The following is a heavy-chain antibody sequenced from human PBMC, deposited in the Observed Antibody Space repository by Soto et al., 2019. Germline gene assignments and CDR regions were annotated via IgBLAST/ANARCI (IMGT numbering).Heavy chain of an antibody. J-gene: IGHJ4*02. Sequence: GGSLRLSCATSGLTFSNYAMSWVRQAPGGGLEWVSSMSGSSSTTYYADSVRGRFTISRDRSKNTLYLQMSSLGAEDTALYYCAKNQERELPRVIDFWGQGTLVTVSS. CDR3: AKNQERELPRVIDF. CDR2: MSGSSSTT. V-gene: IGHV3-23*01. CDR1: GLTFSNYA. D-gene: IGHD1-7*01.